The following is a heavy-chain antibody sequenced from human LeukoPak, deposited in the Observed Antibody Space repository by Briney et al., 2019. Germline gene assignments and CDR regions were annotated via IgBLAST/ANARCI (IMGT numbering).Heavy chain of an antibody. CDR1: RGPFTGYN. Sequence: PSETLSLTCAVYRGPFTGYNWSWIRQPPRKGLEWIGEINHSGSTNYNPSLKSRVTISVDTSKNQFSLKLSSVTAADTAVYYCARVAWASPIWGQGTLVTVSS. CDR2: INHSGST. D-gene: IGHD3-16*01. V-gene: IGHV4-34*01. CDR3: ARVAWASPI. J-gene: IGHJ4*02.